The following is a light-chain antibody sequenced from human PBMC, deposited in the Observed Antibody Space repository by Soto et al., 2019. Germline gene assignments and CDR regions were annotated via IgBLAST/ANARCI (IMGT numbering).Light chain of an antibody. CDR3: QQSYSTPIT. CDR2: AAS. Sequence: DIQMTQSPSSLSASVGDRVTITCRASQSISSYLNWYQQKPGKAPKLLIYAASSLQSRVTSRFSGSGSGTDFTLTISSLQPEDFATYYCQQSYSTPITCGQGTRLEI. V-gene: IGKV1-39*01. J-gene: IGKJ5*01. CDR1: QSISSY.